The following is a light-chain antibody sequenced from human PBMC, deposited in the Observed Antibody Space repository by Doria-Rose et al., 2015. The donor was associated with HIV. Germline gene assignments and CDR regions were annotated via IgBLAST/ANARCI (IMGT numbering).Light chain of an antibody. J-gene: IGKJ1*01. CDR3: HQYGTSWT. CDR2: DGS. Sequence: TQSPGTLSLSPGERATLSCRASQRSSSTYLAWYQPKPGQAPSILIYDGSARATGIPDRFSASGPGTDFTLTINRLEPEDFALYYCHQYGTSWTFGQGTKVEI. V-gene: IGKV3-20*01. CDR1: QRSSSTY.